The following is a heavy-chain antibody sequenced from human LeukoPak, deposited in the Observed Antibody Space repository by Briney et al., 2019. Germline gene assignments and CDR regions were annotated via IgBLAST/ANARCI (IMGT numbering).Heavy chain of an antibody. CDR3: ARGKYYDILTGIFGMDV. J-gene: IGHJ6*04. CDR2: IYTSGST. Sequence: SETLSLTCTVSGGSISSGSYYWSWNRQPAGKGLEWIGRIYTSGSTNYNPSLKSRVTISVDTSKNQFSLKLSSVTAADTAVYYCARGKYYDILTGIFGMDVWGKGTTVTISS. V-gene: IGHV4-61*02. D-gene: IGHD3-9*01. CDR1: GGSISSGSYY.